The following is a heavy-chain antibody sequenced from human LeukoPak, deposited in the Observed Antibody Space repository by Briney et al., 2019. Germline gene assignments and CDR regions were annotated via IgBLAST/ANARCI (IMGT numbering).Heavy chain of an antibody. CDR1: GYTFSTYT. Sequence: ASVEVSCKASGYTFSTYTMHWVRQAPGQVLEWMGWINTNTGNPTYAQGFTGRFVFSLDTSVSTAYLQISSLKAEDTAVYYCARGNYDSSGYQTRWGQGTLVTVSS. J-gene: IGHJ4*02. D-gene: IGHD3-22*01. CDR3: ARGNYDSSGYQTR. CDR2: INTNTGNP. V-gene: IGHV7-4-1*02.